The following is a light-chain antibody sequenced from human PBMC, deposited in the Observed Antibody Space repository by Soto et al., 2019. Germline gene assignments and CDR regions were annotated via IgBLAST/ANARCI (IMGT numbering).Light chain of an antibody. CDR1: QNIYNY. CDR2: TAS. CDR3: QQSFSPLPIS. J-gene: IGKJ5*01. V-gene: IGKV1-39*01. Sequence: DIQMSQSPSSLSASIGDRVTITCRASQNIYNYLNWYQQKPGNPPKLLIFTASSLRSGVPSRFSGSGSGTDFTLTISTLQPEDFATYYCQQSFSPLPISFGQGTRLEMK.